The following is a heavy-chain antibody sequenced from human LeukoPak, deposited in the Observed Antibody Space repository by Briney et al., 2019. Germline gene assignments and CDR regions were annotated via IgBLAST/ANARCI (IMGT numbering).Heavy chain of an antibody. V-gene: IGHV1-2*02. D-gene: IGHD3-16*01. J-gene: IGHJ5*02. CDR1: GFTFTGYY. Sequence: ASVKVSCKASGFTFTGYYIQWMRQAPGQGLEWMGWINPNIGTTKYAQKFQGRVTMTRDTSVSTAFMELSSLRSDDTAVYYCAREVRLDGGEPRKSNWSDPWGQGTPVTVSS. CDR2: INPNIGTT. CDR3: AREVRLDGGEPRKSNWSDP.